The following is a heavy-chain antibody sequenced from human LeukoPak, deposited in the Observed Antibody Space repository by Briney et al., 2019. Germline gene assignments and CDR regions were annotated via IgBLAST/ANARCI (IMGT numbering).Heavy chain of an antibody. V-gene: IGHV4-39*07. CDR3: AELGITMIGGV. J-gene: IGHJ6*04. D-gene: IGHD3-10*02. Sequence: SETLSLTCTVSGGSISSSSYYWGWIRQPPGQGLEWIGTIYYSGRTYYNPSLQSRVTISVDTSKNQFSLKLSSVTAADTAVYYCAELGITMIGGVWGKGTTVTISS. CDR2: IYYSGRT. CDR1: GGSISSSSYY.